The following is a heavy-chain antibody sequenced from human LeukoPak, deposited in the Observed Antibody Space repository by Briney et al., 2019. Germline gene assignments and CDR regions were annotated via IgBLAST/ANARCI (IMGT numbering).Heavy chain of an antibody. CDR2: ISGSGDST. D-gene: IGHD5-18*01. J-gene: IGHJ4*02. CDR3: AKDFTGYSYGFHYLDY. CDR1: GFTFSTYA. Sequence: GGSLRLSCAASGFTFSTYAVNWVRQAPGKGLEWVSTISGSGDSTYYADSVKGRFTISRDNSKDTLYLQMNSLRAEDTAVYYCAKDFTGYSYGFHYLDYWGQGTLVTVSS. V-gene: IGHV3-23*01.